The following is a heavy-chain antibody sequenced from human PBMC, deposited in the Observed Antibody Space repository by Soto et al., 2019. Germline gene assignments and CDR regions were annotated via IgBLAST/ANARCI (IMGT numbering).Heavy chain of an antibody. V-gene: IGHV1-69*02. Sequence: QVQLVQSGAEVKKPGSSVKVSCKASGGTFSSYTISWVRQAPGQGLEWMGRIIPILGIANYAQKFQGRVTITADKSTSTAYMELSSLRSEDTAVYYCARGLSYSGSYFGQACDYWGQGTLVTVSS. CDR3: ARGLSYSGSYFGQACDY. J-gene: IGHJ4*02. CDR2: IIPILGIA. D-gene: IGHD1-26*01. CDR1: GGTFSSYT.